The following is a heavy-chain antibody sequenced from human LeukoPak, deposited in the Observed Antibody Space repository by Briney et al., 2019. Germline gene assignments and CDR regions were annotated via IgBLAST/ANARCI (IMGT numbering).Heavy chain of an antibody. J-gene: IGHJ4*02. CDR1: GGTFSSYA. CDR2: IVPIFGTA. D-gene: IGHD5-12*01. V-gene: IGHV1-69*01. Sequence: SVKVSCKASGGTFSSYAISWVRQAPGQGLEWMGGIVPIFGTANYAQKFQGRVTITADESTSTAYMELSSLRSEDTAVYYCAIFSVGGVPRGYSGYDGGRFDYWGPGTLVTVSS. CDR3: AIFSVGGVPRGYSGYDGGRFDY.